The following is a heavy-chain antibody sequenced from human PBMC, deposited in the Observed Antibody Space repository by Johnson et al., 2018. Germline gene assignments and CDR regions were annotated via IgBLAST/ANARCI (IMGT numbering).Heavy chain of an antibody. CDR2: TYYRSKWYD. J-gene: IGHJ3*02. CDR3: ARGRAPLRTVDI. D-gene: IGHD3/OR15-3a*01. CDR1: GDSVSNNSTA. Sequence: QVQLQQSGPGLVKPSQTLSLTCVISGDSVSNNSTAWAWIRQSPSRGLEWLGRTYYRSKWYDDYAPSVKSRIIINPATSKNQFSLHLNSVTPEDTAVYYCARGRAPLRTVDIWGQGTMVTVSS. V-gene: IGHV6-1*01.